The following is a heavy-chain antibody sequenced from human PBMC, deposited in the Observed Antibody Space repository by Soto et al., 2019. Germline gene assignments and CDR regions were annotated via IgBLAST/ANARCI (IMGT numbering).Heavy chain of an antibody. J-gene: IGHJ6*02. D-gene: IGHD5-12*01. Sequence: QVQLQESGPGLVKPSQTLSLTCTVSGGSISSGGYYWSWIRQHPGKGLEWIGYIYYSGSTYYNPSLXRXVTXSVDTSKNQFSLKLSSVTAADTAVYYCAYYSGYEYFYGLDVWGQGTTVTVSS. V-gene: IGHV4-31*03. CDR3: AYYSGYEYFYGLDV. CDR1: GGSISSGGYY. CDR2: IYYSGST.